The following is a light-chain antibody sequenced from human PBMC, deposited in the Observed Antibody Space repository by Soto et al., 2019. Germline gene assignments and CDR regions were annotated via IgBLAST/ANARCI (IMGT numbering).Light chain of an antibody. J-gene: IGKJ1*01. CDR3: QQYTNRPPWT. CDR1: QSVGTN. CDR2: GTS. Sequence: EIVMTQSPATLSVSPGERATLSCRASQSVGTNLAWYQQKPGQAPRLLIFGTSTRATGIPARFSGSGSGTDFTLTISSVQSDDFVVYYCQQYTNRPPWTFGQGTKVDMK. V-gene: IGKV3-15*01.